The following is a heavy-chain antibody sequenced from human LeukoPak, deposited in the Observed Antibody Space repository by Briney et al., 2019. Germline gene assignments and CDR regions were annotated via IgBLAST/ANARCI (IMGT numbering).Heavy chain of an antibody. J-gene: IGHJ4*02. CDR1: GFTFSNYW. V-gene: IGHV3-7*01. CDR2: IKTDGSNK. CDR3: ARDLRYDVGY. D-gene: IGHD2-2*01. Sequence: GGSLRLSCEGSGFTFSNYWMGWVRQAPGKGLQWVANIKTDGSNKYYADSVKGRFTISRDNSKNTLYLQMNSLRAEDTAVYYCARDLRYDVGYWGQGTLVTVSS.